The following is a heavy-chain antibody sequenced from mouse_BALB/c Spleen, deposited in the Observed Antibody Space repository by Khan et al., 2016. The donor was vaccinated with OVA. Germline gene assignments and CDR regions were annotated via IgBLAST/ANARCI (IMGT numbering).Heavy chain of an antibody. D-gene: IGHD2-3*01. CDR3: ARDGSRYNYAMDY. CDR2: ISYSGST. V-gene: IGHV3-2*02. J-gene: IGHJ4*01. Sequence: VQLKESGPGLVKPSQSLSHTCTVTGYSITSDYAWNWIRQFPGNKLEWMGYISYSGSTNYNPSLKSRISITRDTSKNQFFLQLNSVTTEDTATYYCARDGSRYNYAMDYWGQGTSVTVSS. CDR1: GYSITSDYA.